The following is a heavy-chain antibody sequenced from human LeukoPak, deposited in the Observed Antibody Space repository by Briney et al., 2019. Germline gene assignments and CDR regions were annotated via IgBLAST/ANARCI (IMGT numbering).Heavy chain of an antibody. CDR2: IWYDGSNK. CDR3: ARESSGSQRGIDY. V-gene: IGHV3-33*01. D-gene: IGHD5-12*01. CDR1: GFTFSSYG. J-gene: IGHJ4*02. Sequence: GRSLRLSCAASGFTFSSYGMHWVRQAPGKGLEWVAVIWYDGSNKYYADSVKGRFTTSRDNSKNTLYLQMNSLRAEDTAVYYCARESSGSQRGIDYWGQGTLVTVSS.